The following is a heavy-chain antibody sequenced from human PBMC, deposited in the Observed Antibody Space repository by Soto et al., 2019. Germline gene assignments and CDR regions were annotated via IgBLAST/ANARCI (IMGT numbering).Heavy chain of an antibody. D-gene: IGHD6-19*01. Sequence: GGSLRLSCAASGFTFSSYAMSWVRQAPGKGLEWVSAISGSGGSTYYADSVKGRFTISRDNSKNTLYLQMNSLRAEDTAVYYCAKSLSSGWFYNWFDPWGQGTLVTVSS. V-gene: IGHV3-23*01. CDR2: ISGSGGST. CDR1: GFTFSSYA. CDR3: AKSLSSGWFYNWFDP. J-gene: IGHJ5*02.